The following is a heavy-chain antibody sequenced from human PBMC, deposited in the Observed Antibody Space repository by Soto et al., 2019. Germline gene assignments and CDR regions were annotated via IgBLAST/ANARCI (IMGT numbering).Heavy chain of an antibody. CDR2: NVPILGTA. J-gene: IGHJ4*02. V-gene: IGHV1-69*01. CDR3: ARRGGRGLSGFDY. Sequence: QVQLVQSGAEVKKPGSSVKVSCKASGGTFSSYAISWVRQAPGQGLEWMGGNVPILGTANYAQKFQGRVTITPDESTSTAYMELSSLRSEDTAEYYCARRGGRGLSGFDYWGQGTLVTVSS. CDR1: GGTFSSYA. D-gene: IGHD3-16*02.